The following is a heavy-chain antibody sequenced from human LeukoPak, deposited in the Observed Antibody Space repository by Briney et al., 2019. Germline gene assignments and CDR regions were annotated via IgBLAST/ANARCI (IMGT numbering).Heavy chain of an antibody. Sequence: PGGSLSLYCAASRFPFSNYWMSWVRQAPGKGLESVANINQDGSEKFYVDSVKGRFTISRDNAKNSLYLQFNSLRAEDTAVYYCAKSLGATRGYFEHWGQGTLVTVSS. CDR1: RFPFSNYW. D-gene: IGHD1-26*01. V-gene: IGHV3-7*01. CDR2: INQDGSEK. CDR3: AKSLGATRGYFEH. J-gene: IGHJ4*02.